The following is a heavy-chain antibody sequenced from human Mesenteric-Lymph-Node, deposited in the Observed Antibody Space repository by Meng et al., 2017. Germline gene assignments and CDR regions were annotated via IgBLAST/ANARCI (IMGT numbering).Heavy chain of an antibody. Sequence: ASVKVSCKASGYTFISSYMHWVRQAPGQGLEWMGIINPSGGSTTYAQKFQGRVTMTRDTSISTAYMELTRLQSDDTAVYYCVRDVTRGGYWGQGTLVTVSS. CDR2: INPSGGST. CDR3: VRDVTRGGY. CDR1: GYTFISSY. J-gene: IGHJ4*02. D-gene: IGHD2-2*01. V-gene: IGHV1-46*01.